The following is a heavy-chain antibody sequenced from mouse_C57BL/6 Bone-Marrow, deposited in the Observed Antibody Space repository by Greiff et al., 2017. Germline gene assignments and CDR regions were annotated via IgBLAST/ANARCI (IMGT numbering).Heavy chain of an antibody. CDR3: ARSFNWEFAY. V-gene: IGHV1-4*01. D-gene: IGHD4-1*01. J-gene: IGHJ3*01. CDR2: INPSSGYT. Sequence: VQLQQSGAELARPGASVKMSCKASGYTFPSYTMHWVKQRPGQGLEWIGYINPSSGYTKYNQKFKDKATLTADKSSSTAYMQLSSLTSEDSAVYYCARSFNWEFAYWGQGTLVTVSA. CDR1: GYTFPSYT.